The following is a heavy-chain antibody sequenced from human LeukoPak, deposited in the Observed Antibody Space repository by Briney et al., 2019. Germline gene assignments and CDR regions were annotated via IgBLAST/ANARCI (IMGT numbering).Heavy chain of an antibody. J-gene: IGHJ4*02. CDR2: INENGTST. V-gene: IGHV3-74*01. CDR3: ARGGWPLDY. CDR1: GFTLSNFW. Sequence: PGGSLRLSCPASGFTLSNFWMHWVRQAPGKGLVWVSRINENGTSTNYADSVRGRFTISRDNAKNTLYLQMDTLRAEDTAVYYCARGGWPLDYWGQGTLVTVPS. D-gene: IGHD2-15*01.